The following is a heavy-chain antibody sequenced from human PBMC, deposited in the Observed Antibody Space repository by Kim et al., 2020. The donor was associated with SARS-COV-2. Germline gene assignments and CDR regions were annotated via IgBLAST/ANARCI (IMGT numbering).Heavy chain of an antibody. Sequence: ASVKVSCKASGYTFTSYVINWVRQAPGQRLEWMGWMNPNSGNTGYAQKFKGRVTMTTNTSISTAHMELSSLRSEDTAVYYCARDHLKSIFVVIAPRPYYCYTVVSGAGNAVSFSS. V-gene: IGHV1-8*01. CDR2: MNPNSGNT. CDR1: GYTFTSYV. D-gene: IGHD2-21*01. J-gene: IGHJ6*03. CDR3: ARDHLKSIFVVIAPRPYYCYTVV.